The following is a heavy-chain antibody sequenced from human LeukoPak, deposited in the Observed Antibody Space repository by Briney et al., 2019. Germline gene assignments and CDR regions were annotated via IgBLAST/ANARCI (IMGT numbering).Heavy chain of an antibody. D-gene: IGHD5-12*01. CDR1: GFTFSSYS. J-gene: IGHJ4*02. Sequence: GGSLRLSCAASGFTFSSYSMNWVRQAPGEGLEWVSYISSSSSTIYYADSVKGRFTISRDNAKNSLYLQMNSLRAEDTAVYYCASYPRVARFNYWGQGTLVTVSS. CDR3: ASYPRVARFNY. CDR2: ISSSSSTI. V-gene: IGHV3-48*04.